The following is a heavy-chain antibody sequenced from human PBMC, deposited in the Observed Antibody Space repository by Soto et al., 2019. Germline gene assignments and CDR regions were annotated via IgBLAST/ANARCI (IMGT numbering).Heavy chain of an antibody. J-gene: IGHJ3*02. CDR2: IYYSGST. CDR1: GGSISSSSYY. CDR3: ARHEPSSSAPYFDI. V-gene: IGHV4-39*01. Sequence: QLQLQESGPGLVKPSETLSLTCTVSGGSISSSSYYWGWIRQPPGKGLEWIGSIYYSGSTYYNPSLKSRVTISVDTSKNQFSLKLSSVTAADTAVYYCARHEPSSSAPYFDIWGQGTMVTVSS. D-gene: IGHD6-13*01.